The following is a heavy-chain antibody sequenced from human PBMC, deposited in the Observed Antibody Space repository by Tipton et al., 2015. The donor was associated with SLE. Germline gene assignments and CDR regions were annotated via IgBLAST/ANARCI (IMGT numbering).Heavy chain of an antibody. J-gene: IGHJ4*02. V-gene: IGHV4-39*07. CDR1: GGSINSSSYY. D-gene: IGHD2-2*01. Sequence: TLSLTCTVSGGSINSSSYYWGWIRQPPGKGQEGIGSIYYSGRTYYNPSLKSPVTVSVDTSKNQFSLKLSSVTAADTAVYYCARHGRGSAFIDYWRQRTRVTVSS. CDR2: IYYSGRT. CDR3: ARHGRGSAFIDY.